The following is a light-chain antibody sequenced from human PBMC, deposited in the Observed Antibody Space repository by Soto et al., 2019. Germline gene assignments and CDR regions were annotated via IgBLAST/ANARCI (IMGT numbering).Light chain of an antibody. CDR1: QSISSW. CDR3: QQYNSYWWT. Sequence: DIQLTQAPSFLSASAGDRVWMTCRASQSISSWLAWHQQTPGKAPKLLIYGASSLASGVPSRFSGSGSGTEFTLTISSLQPDDFATYYCQQYNSYWWTLGQGTKVDIK. J-gene: IGKJ1*01. CDR2: GAS. V-gene: IGKV1-5*01.